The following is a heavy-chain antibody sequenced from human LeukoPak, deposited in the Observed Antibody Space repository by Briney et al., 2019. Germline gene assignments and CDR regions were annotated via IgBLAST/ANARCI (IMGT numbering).Heavy chain of an antibody. J-gene: IGHJ5*02. V-gene: IGHV4-59*12. CDR1: GGSISSYY. CDR3: ARGVSLGYCSGGSYYNRFDA. CDR2: IYSSGST. Sequence: SETLSHTCTVSGGSISSYYWSWIRQPPGKGLELIGYIYSSGSTNYNPSLRSRVSLAVDTSKNQFSLELSSLTAADTAVYYCARGVSLGYCSGGSYYNRFDAWGQGTLVTVSS. D-gene: IGHD2-15*01.